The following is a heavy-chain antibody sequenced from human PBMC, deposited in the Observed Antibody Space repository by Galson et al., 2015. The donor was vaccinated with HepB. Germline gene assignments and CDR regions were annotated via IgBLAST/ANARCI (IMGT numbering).Heavy chain of an antibody. CDR3: AREPLSYGSGSLFDY. Sequence: SLRLSCAASGFTVSTNYMSWVRQAPGKGLERVSVIYSDGSTYYADSVKGRFTISRDNSKNTVYLQMNGPRAEDTAVYYCAREPLSYGSGSLFDYWGQGTLVTVSS. CDR1: GFTVSTNY. CDR2: IYSDGST. J-gene: IGHJ4*02. V-gene: IGHV3-66*01. D-gene: IGHD3-10*01.